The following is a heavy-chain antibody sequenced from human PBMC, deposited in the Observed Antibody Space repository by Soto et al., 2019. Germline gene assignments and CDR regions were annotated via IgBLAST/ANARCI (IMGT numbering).Heavy chain of an antibody. Sequence: ASVKVSCKASGYTFTSYDINWVRQATGQGLEWMGWMNPNSGNTGYAQKFQGRVTMTRNTSISTAYMELSSLRSEDTAVYYCATLKRYCSGGSCYSGHAFDIWGQGTMVTVS. CDR3: ATLKRYCSGGSCYSGHAFDI. CDR1: GYTFTSYD. CDR2: MNPNSGNT. D-gene: IGHD2-15*01. J-gene: IGHJ3*02. V-gene: IGHV1-8*01.